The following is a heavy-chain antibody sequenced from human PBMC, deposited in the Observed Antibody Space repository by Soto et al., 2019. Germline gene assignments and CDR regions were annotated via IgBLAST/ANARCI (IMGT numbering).Heavy chain of an antibody. V-gene: IGHV6-1*01. CDR1: GASVSSDITS. J-gene: IGHJ3*01. CDR2: TYYRSKWFH. Sequence: SQTLSLTCAISGASVSSDITSWNWIRQSPSRGLEWLGRTYYRSKWFHDYAASVKSRITINPDTSKNQFSLELNSMTPEDTAVYDCARGNDLDGWGQGTVVTVAS. CDR3: ARGNDLDG. D-gene: IGHD3-10*01.